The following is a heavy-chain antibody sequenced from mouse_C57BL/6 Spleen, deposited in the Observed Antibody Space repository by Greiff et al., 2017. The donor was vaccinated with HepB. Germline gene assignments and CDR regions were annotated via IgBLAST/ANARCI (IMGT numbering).Heavy chain of an antibody. CDR3: APAQAWFAY. D-gene: IGHD3-2*02. CDR2: INPNNGGT. J-gene: IGHJ3*01. Sequence: VQLQQSGPELVKPGASVKISCKASGYTFTDYYMNWVKQSHGKSLEWIGDINPNNGGTSYNQKFKGKATLTVDKSSSTAYMELRSLTSEDSAVYYCAPAQAWFAYWGQGTLVTVSA. V-gene: IGHV1-26*01. CDR1: GYTFTDYY.